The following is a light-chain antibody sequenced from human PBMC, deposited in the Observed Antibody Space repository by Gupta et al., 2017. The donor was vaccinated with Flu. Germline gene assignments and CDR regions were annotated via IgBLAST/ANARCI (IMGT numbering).Light chain of an antibody. J-gene: IGKJ1*01. V-gene: IGKV1-5*03. CDR2: KAS. Sequence: SACVGDRVTITCRASQSISSWLAWYQQKPGKAPKLLIYKASSLESGVPSRFSGSGSGTEFTLTISSLQPDDFATYDCQHDGTFGQGTKVEIK. CDR1: QSISSW. CDR3: QHDGT.